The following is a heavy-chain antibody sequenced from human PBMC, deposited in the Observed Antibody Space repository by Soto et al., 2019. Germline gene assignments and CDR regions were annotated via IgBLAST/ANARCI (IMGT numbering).Heavy chain of an antibody. V-gene: IGHV2-5*02. Sequence: QITLKESGPTLVKPTQTLTLTCTFSGFSLSTSGVGVGWIRQPPGKALEWLALIYWDDDKRYSPSLKSRLTITKDTSKNQVLLTMTNMDPVDTAKYYCAHSTELCWSPTTFDYWGQGTLVTVSS. CDR1: GFSLSTSGVG. CDR2: IYWDDDK. J-gene: IGHJ4*02. CDR3: AHSTELCWSPTTFDY. D-gene: IGHD3-16*01.